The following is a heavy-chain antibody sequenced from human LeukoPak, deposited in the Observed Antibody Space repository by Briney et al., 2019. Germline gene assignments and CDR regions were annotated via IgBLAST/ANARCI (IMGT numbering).Heavy chain of an antibody. V-gene: IGHV4-34*01. Sequence: PSETLSLTCAVYGGSFSGYYWSWIRQPPGKGLEWIGEINHSGSTNYNPSLTSRVTVSVDTSKNQFSLKLSSVTAADTAVYYCARGRRDITIFGVVIIRENWFDPWGQGTLVTVSS. D-gene: IGHD3-3*01. CDR1: GGSFSGYY. CDR2: INHSGST. J-gene: IGHJ5*02. CDR3: ARGRRDITIFGVVIIRENWFDP.